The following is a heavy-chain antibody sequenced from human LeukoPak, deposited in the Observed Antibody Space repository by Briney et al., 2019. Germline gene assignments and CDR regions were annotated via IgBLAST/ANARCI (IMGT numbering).Heavy chain of an antibody. D-gene: IGHD1-7*01. J-gene: IGHJ4*02. CDR1: GFTFSSYG. V-gene: IGHV3-33*01. CDR2: IWYDGSNK. Sequence: GGSLRLSCAASGFTFSSYGMHWVRQAPGKGLEWVAVIWYDGSNKYYADSVKGRFTISRDNSKNTLYLQMNSLRAEDTGVYYCAREGTQRAFDYWGQGTLVTVSS. CDR3: AREGTQRAFDY.